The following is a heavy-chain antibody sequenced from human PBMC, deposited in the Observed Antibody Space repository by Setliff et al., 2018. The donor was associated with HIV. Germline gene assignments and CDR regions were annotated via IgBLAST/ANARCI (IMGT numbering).Heavy chain of an antibody. Sequence: SETLSLTCTVSGGSISSGFYYWNWIRQHPGKGLEWIGYIYYSGSTYYNPSLKSRVTISVDTSKNQFSLKLSSVTAAAPAVYYCARGIYGGNSRPFDYWGPGTLVTVPQ. CDR3: ARGIYGGNSRPFDY. CDR1: GGSISSGFYY. CDR2: IYYSGST. D-gene: IGHD4-17*01. V-gene: IGHV4-31*03. J-gene: IGHJ4*02.